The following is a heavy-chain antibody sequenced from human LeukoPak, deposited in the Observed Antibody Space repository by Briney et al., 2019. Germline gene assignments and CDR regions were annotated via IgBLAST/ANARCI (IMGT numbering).Heavy chain of an antibody. CDR2: INSGGST. Sequence: GGSLRLSCAASGFTFSSYAMTWVRQAPGKALEWPSGINSGGSTYYVDSVKGRFTISRDNSKNTLYLQMNSLRAEDTAVYYCAKGPLWYDSSGYYYRWYFDLWGRGTLVTVSS. D-gene: IGHD3-22*01. CDR1: GFTFSSYA. CDR3: AKGPLWYDSSGYYYRWYFDL. J-gene: IGHJ2*01. V-gene: IGHV3-23*01.